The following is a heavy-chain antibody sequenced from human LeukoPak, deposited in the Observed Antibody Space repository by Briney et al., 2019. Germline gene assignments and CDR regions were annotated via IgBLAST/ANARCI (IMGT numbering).Heavy chain of an antibody. Sequence: PGGSLRLSCAASGFTFSNYAMSWVRQAPEKGLEWVSSTSGSGGSTYYADSVKGRFTISRDNSKDTLYLQMNSLRAEDTAVYYCAKGHYYGSGSLDYWGQGTLVTVSS. V-gene: IGHV3-23*01. CDR2: TSGSGGST. CDR1: GFTFSNYA. CDR3: AKGHYYGSGSLDY. J-gene: IGHJ4*02. D-gene: IGHD3-10*01.